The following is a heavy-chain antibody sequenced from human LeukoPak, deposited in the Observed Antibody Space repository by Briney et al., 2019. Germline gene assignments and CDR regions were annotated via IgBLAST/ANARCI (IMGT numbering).Heavy chain of an antibody. V-gene: IGHV3-9*01. Sequence: SLRLSCAASGFTFDDYAMHWVRQAPGKGLEWVSGISWNSGSIGYADSVKGRFTISRDNAKNSLYLQMNSPRAEDTALYYCAKKSSVAYALDYWGQGTLVTVSS. J-gene: IGHJ4*02. CDR2: ISWNSGSI. CDR3: AKKSSVAYALDY. CDR1: GFTFDDYA. D-gene: IGHD4-23*01.